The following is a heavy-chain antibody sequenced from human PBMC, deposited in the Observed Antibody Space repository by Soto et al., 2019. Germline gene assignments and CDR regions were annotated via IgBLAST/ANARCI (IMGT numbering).Heavy chain of an antibody. CDR2: IIPIFGTA. V-gene: IGHV1-69*01. CDR1: GGTFSSYS. J-gene: IGHJ4*02. Sequence: QVQLVQSGAEVKKPGSSVKVSCKASGGTFSSYSINWVRQAPGQGLEWMGEIIPIFGTANYAQKFQGRVTITADESTSTAYMELSSLRSEDKAVYYCARDGGRHXWGIDYWGQGTLVTVSS. CDR3: ARDGGRHXWGIDY. D-gene: IGHD1-26*01.